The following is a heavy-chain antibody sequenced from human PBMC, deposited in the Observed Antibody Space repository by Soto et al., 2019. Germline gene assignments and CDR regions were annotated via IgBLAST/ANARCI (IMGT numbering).Heavy chain of an antibody. D-gene: IGHD3-10*01. V-gene: IGHV3-23*01. CDR3: AQDKGVRGATYMRY. Sequence: EVQLLESGGGLVQPGGSLRLSCAASGFAFSSFALNWGRQAPGKGLDWGSVISDSGATTYYSDSVKGRFTISRDNSKNMLYLEMSSLRANETAIYYCAQDKGVRGATYMRYWGPGTLVTVSS. CDR1: GFAFSSFA. J-gene: IGHJ4*02. CDR2: ISDSGATT.